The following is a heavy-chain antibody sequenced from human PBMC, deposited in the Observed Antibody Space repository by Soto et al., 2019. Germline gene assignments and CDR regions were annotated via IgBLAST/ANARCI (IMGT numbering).Heavy chain of an antibody. V-gene: IGHV3-30*18. Sequence: PGGSLRLSCAASGFTFSSYGMHWVRQAPSKGLEWVAVISYDGSNKYYADSVKGRFTISRDNSKNTLYLQMTSLRAEGTAVYYCPKPLKSGWYVTFFDYWGQGTLVTVSP. J-gene: IGHJ4*02. CDR1: GFTFSSYG. D-gene: IGHD6-19*01. CDR3: PKPLKSGWYVTFFDY. CDR2: ISYDGSNK.